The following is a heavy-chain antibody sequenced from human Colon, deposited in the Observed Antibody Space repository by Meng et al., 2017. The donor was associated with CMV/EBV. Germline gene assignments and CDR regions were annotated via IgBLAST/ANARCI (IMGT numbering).Heavy chain of an antibody. J-gene: IGHJ4*02. V-gene: IGHV3-30*04. CDR3: ARDSTALPLYYFDY. Sequence: GESLKISCGASGFTFDCYAIHWVRQAPGKGLEWVAVVSYHGTNKNYADSVKGRFTISRDNSKNTVYLQMDSLRSEDTAVYYCARDSTALPLYYFDYWGQGTLVTVSS. CDR2: VSYHGTNK. CDR1: GFTFDCYA.